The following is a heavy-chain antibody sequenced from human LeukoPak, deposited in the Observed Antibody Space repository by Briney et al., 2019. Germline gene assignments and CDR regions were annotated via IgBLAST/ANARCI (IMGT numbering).Heavy chain of an antibody. Sequence: SETLSLTCTVSGGSISSYYWSWVRQPPGKALEWIGYIYYSGSTSYNPSLKSRVTISVDTSKNQFSLRLSSVTAADTAVYYCARDTSSFQHWGQGTLVTVSS. CDR2: IYYSGST. CDR3: ARDTSSFQH. CDR1: GGSISSYY. V-gene: IGHV4-59*01. J-gene: IGHJ1*01.